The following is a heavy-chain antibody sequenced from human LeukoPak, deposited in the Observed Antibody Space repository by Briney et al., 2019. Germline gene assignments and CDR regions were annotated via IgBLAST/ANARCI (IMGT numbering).Heavy chain of an antibody. CDR1: GYPFTDYY. V-gene: IGHV1-18*04. D-gene: IGHD1-14*01. CDR3: ARRAGALNPFDY. Sequence: ASVKVSCKASGYPFTDYYMHWVRQAPGQGLEWMGWVSGHNGDTNYAQKVQGRVTMTTDTSTSTAYMELRSLRSDDTAVYYCARRAGALNPFDYWGQGTLVTVSS. CDR2: VSGHNGDT. J-gene: IGHJ4*02.